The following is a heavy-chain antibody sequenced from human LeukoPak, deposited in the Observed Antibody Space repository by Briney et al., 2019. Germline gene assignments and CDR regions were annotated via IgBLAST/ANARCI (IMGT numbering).Heavy chain of an antibody. D-gene: IGHD3-22*01. CDR2: IYYSGST. CDR1: GGSLSSYY. J-gene: IGHJ3*02. CDR3: ARADDSSGSDAFDI. Sequence: SETLSLTCTVSGGSLSSYYWSWLRQPPGKGLEWIGYIYYSGSTNYNPSLKSRVTISVDTSKNQFSLKLSSVTAADTAVYYCARADDSSGSDAFDIWGQGTMVTVSS. V-gene: IGHV4-59*01.